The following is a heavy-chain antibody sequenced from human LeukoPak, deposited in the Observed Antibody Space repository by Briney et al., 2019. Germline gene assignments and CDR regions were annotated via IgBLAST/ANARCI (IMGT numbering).Heavy chain of an antibody. V-gene: IGHV3-9*01. J-gene: IGHJ4*02. CDR3: AKSPIVGATRGSLSY. Sequence: PGGSLRLSCAASGFTFSSYSMNWVRQAPGKGLEWVSGISWNSGSIGYADSVKGRFTISRDNAKNSLYLQMNSLRAEDTALYYCAKSPIVGATRGSLSYWGQGTLVTVSS. CDR2: ISWNSGSI. CDR1: GFTFSSYS. D-gene: IGHD1-26*01.